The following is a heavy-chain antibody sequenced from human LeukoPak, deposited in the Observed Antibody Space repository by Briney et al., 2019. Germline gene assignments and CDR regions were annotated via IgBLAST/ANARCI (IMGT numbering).Heavy chain of an antibody. J-gene: IGHJ5*02. CDR2: IYHSGST. Sequence: SQTLSLTCAVSGGSISSGGYSWSWIRQPPGKGLEWIGYIYHSGSTYYNPSLKSRVTISVDTSKNQFSLKLSSVTAADTAVYYCARVWDYDFWSGYWFDPWGQGTLVTVSS. V-gene: IGHV4-30-2*01. CDR3: ARVWDYDFWSGYWFDP. D-gene: IGHD3-3*01. CDR1: GGSISSGGYS.